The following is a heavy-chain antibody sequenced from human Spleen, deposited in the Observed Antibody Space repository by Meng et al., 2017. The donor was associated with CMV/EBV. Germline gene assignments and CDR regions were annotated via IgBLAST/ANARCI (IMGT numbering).Heavy chain of an antibody. CDR2: MNPNSGNT. CDR3: ARARSYGDFDY. V-gene: IGHV1-8*02. CDR1: GYTFTGYY. Sequence: ASVKVSCKASGYTFTGYYMHWVRQATGQRPEWMGWMNPNSGNTGSAQKFQGRVTITRNTSIRTAYMELSSLRSEDTAVYYCARARSYGDFDYWGKGTLVTVSS. J-gene: IGHJ4*02. D-gene: IGHD4-17*01.